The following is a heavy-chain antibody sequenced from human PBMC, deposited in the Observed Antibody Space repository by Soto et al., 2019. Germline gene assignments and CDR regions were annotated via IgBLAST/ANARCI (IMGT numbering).Heavy chain of an antibody. CDR2: ISSSSSYI. D-gene: IGHD3-10*01. CDR3: ARDGVYYGSGSYYNRVDY. CDR1: GFTFISYS. Sequence: PGGSLRLSCAASGFTFISYSMNWVRQAPGKGLEWVSSISSSSSYIYYADSVKGRFTISRDNAKNSLYLQMNSLRAEDTAVYYCARDGVYYGSGSYYNRVDYWGQGTLVTVSS. V-gene: IGHV3-21*01. J-gene: IGHJ4*02.